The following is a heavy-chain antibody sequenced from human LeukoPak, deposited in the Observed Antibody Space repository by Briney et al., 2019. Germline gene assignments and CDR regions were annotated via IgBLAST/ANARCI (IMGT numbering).Heavy chain of an antibody. D-gene: IGHD3-10*01. Sequence: GRSLRLSCAASGLTFSSYSMNWVRQAPGKGLEWVSSISSSSSYIYYADSVRGRFTISRDNAKNSLYLQMNSLRAEDTAVYYCARDPLYGSGSYFNAPYYFDYWGQGTLVTVSS. CDR2: ISSSSSYI. CDR3: ARDPLYGSGSYFNAPYYFDY. J-gene: IGHJ4*02. CDR1: GLTFSSYS. V-gene: IGHV3-21*01.